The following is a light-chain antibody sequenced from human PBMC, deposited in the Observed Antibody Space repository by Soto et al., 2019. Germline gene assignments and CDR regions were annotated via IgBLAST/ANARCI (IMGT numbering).Light chain of an antibody. V-gene: IGKV1-39*01. CDR1: ETISTF. J-gene: IGKJ4*01. CDR3: QQFFSACLT. Sequence: DIQLTQSPSSLSASLGDSITITCRASETISTFLNWYQVQPGKAPRLLVYGSSYLQVGVPVRFRGSGSGTLFTLTIDNLQREDLASYFCQQFFSACLTSGGGTRVDI. CDR2: GSS.